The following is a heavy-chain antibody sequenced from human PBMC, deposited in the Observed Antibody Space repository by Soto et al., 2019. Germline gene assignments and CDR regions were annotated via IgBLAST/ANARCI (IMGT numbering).Heavy chain of an antibody. D-gene: IGHD2-8*02. V-gene: IGHV4-31*03. CDR1: GGSISSGGYY. Sequence: SETLSLTCTVSGGSISSGGYYWSWIRQHPGKGLEWIGYIYYSGSTYYNPSLKSRVTISEDTSKNQFSLKLSPVTAADTAFFNCAGADYWIGGGCNRFPVDSWGRGTWSPSPQ. CDR2: IYYSGST. CDR3: AGADYWIGGGCNRFPVDS. J-gene: IGHJ5*02.